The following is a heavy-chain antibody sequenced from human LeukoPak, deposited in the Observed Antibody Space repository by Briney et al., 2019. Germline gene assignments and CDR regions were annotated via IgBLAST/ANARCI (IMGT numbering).Heavy chain of an antibody. V-gene: IGHV3-30*18. D-gene: IGHD6-13*01. J-gene: IGHJ4*02. Sequence: GGSLRLSCAASGFTFSSYGMHWVRQAPGKGLEWVAVISYDGSNKYYADSVKGRFTISRDNSKNTLYLQMNSLRAEDTAVYYCAKEWQLAGGRRGTKGPYFDYWGQGTLVTVSS. CDR1: GFTFSSYG. CDR2: ISYDGSNK. CDR3: AKEWQLAGGRRGTKGPYFDY.